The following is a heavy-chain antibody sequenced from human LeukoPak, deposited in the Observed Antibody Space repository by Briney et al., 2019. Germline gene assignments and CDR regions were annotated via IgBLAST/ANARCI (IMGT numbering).Heavy chain of an antibody. CDR3: ARGHIAYYDSSGYYY. CDR1: AGSFSGYY. D-gene: IGHD3-22*01. CDR2: INHSGST. J-gene: IGHJ4*02. Sequence: PSQTLSPTCAVYAGSFSGYYWSWIRQHPGKWLEWIGEINHSGSTNYNPSLKSRVTISVDTSKNQFSLKLSSVTAADTAVYYCARGHIAYYDSSGYYYWGQGTLVTVSS. V-gene: IGHV4-34*01.